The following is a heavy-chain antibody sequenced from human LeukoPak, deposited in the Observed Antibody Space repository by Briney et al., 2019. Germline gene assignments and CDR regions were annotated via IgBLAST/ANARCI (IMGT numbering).Heavy chain of an antibody. Sequence: SETLSLTCTVSGGSISSYYCSSVRQPPGKGLEWIGYIYYSGGTTYTPSLKSRVTISVDTSKNQFSLKLSSVTAADTAVYYCARSKLEPTTVDYWGQGTLVTVSS. D-gene: IGHD1-1*01. CDR2: IYYSGGT. CDR1: GGSISSYY. J-gene: IGHJ4*02. V-gene: IGHV4-59*01. CDR3: ARSKLEPTTVDY.